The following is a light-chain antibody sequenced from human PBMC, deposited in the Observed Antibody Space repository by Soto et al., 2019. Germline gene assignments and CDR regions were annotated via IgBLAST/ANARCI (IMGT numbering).Light chain of an antibody. CDR3: IQDYNYPLT. Sequence: AIQMTQSPSSLSASVGERVTITCRASQGIRSELGWYQQKPGKAPNLLIYTASTLQSGVTSRFSGSGSGTDFTLTISSLQPEDFATYYCIQDYNYPLTFGGGTKVDIK. CDR2: TAS. J-gene: IGKJ4*01. CDR1: QGIRSE. V-gene: IGKV1-6*01.